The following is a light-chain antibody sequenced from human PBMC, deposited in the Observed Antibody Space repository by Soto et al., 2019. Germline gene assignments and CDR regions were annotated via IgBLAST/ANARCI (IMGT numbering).Light chain of an antibody. CDR1: SSDVGGYDF. V-gene: IGLV2-8*01. CDR3: NSYAGNTTVV. Sequence: QSALTQPPSASGSPGQSVTISCTGTSSDVGGYDFVSWYQQHPGKAPKILIYEVSKRASGVPDRFSGSKSGNTASLTVSGLQPDDEADYYCNSYAGNTTVVFGGGTQLTVL. J-gene: IGLJ2*01. CDR2: EVS.